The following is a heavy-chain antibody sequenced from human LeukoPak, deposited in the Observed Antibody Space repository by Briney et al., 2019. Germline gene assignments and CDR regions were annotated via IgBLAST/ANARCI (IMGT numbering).Heavy chain of an antibody. CDR3: ARGSIAAAGIGYMDV. CDR1: GYTFTSYY. Sequence: ASVKVSCKASGYTFTSYYMHWVRQAPGQGLEWMGWINPNSGGTNYAQKFQGRVTMTRDTSISTAYMELSRLRSDDTAVYYCARGSIAAAGIGYMDVWGKGTTVTVSS. V-gene: IGHV1-2*02. J-gene: IGHJ6*03. D-gene: IGHD6-13*01. CDR2: INPNSGGT.